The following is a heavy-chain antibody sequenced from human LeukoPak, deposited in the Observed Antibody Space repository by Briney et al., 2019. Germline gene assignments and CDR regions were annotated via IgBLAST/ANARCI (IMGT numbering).Heavy chain of an antibody. D-gene: IGHD6-6*01. CDR2: ISWNSGSI. CDR1: GFTFDDYA. V-gene: IGHV3-9*03. J-gene: IGHJ4*02. Sequence: PGRSLRLSCAASGFTFDDYAMHWVRQAPGKGLEWVSGISWNSGSIGYADSVKGRFTISRDNAKNSLYLQMNTLRAEDMAFYYCAKALSSSFTGSSWEYWGQGTLVTVSS. CDR3: AKALSSSFTGSSWEY.